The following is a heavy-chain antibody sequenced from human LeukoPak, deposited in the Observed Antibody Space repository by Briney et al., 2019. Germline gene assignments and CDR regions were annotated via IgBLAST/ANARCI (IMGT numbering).Heavy chain of an antibody. CDR2: ISGSGGST. CDR3: AKDLPHYYESSAMGPFDY. CDR1: GFTFSTYA. J-gene: IGHJ4*02. Sequence: GGSLRLSCAASGFTFSTYAMSWVRQAPGKGLEWVSGISGSGGSTYYADSVKGRFTISRDNSKNALYLQMTSLRAEDTAVYYCAKDLPHYYESSAMGPFDYWGQGTLVTVSS. V-gene: IGHV3-23*01. D-gene: IGHD3-22*01.